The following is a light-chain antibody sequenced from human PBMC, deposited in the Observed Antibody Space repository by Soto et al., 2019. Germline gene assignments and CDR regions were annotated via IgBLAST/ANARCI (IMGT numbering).Light chain of an antibody. CDR2: GAS. V-gene: IGKV3-15*01. Sequence: EIVMTQSPATLSVSPGASATLSCRASQSVSTNLAWYQQKPGQVPRVLIYGASTRATEIPARFSGSGSGTEFTLTIDSLQSEDFAVYYCQQYNKWPPWTFGQGTKVDI. CDR1: QSVSTN. CDR3: QQYNKWPPWT. J-gene: IGKJ1*01.